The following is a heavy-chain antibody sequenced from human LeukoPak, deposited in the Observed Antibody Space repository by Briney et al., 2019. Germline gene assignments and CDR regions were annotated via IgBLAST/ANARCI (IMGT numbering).Heavy chain of an antibody. CDR2: IIPIFGTA. Sequence: ASVKVSCKASGGTFSSYAISWVRQAPGQGLEWMGGIIPIFGTANYAQKFQGRVTITADESTSTAYMELSSLRSEDTAVYYCARPYCSSTSCWYYFDYWGQGTLVTVSS. J-gene: IGHJ4*02. V-gene: IGHV1-69*13. D-gene: IGHD2-2*01. CDR3: ARPYCSSTSCWYYFDY. CDR1: GGTFSSYA.